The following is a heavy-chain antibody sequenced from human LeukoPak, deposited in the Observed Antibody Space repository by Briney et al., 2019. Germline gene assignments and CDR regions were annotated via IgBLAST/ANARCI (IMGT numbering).Heavy chain of an antibody. J-gene: IGHJ4*02. Sequence: ASVKVSCKASGGTFSSYAISWVRQAPGQGLEWMGRIIPTLGIANYAQKFQGRVTITADKSTSTAYMELSSLRSEDTAVYYCAGGGAWLQFGYWGQGTLVTVSS. D-gene: IGHD5-24*01. CDR1: GGTFSSYA. CDR2: IIPTLGIA. CDR3: AGGGAWLQFGY. V-gene: IGHV1-69*04.